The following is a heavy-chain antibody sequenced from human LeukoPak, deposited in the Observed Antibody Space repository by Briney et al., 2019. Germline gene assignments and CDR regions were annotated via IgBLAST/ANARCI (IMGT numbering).Heavy chain of an antibody. V-gene: IGHV1-46*01. D-gene: IGHD3-22*01. CDR3: ARVDSSGETLFDY. Sequence: GASVEVSCKASGYTFTNYYIHWVRQAPGQGLEWMGLINPGGDNTNYAQNFQGRVTMTRDTSASTVYMELSSLRSDDTAVYYCARVDSSGETLFDYWGQGTPVTVSS. J-gene: IGHJ4*02. CDR2: INPGGDNT. CDR1: GYTFTNYY.